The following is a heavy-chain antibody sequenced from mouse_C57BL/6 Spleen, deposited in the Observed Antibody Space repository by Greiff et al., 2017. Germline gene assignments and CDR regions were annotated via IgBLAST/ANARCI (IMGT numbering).Heavy chain of an antibody. D-gene: IGHD2-3*01. Sequence: QVQLQQSGPELVKPGASVKISCKASGYAFSSSWMNWVKQRPGKGLEWIGRIYPGDGDTNYNGKFKGKATLTADKSSSTAYMQLSSLTSEDSAVYVCARGWLLPYYAMDYWGQGTSVTVSS. J-gene: IGHJ4*01. V-gene: IGHV1-82*01. CDR1: GYAFSSSW. CDR2: IYPGDGDT. CDR3: ARGWLLPYYAMDY.